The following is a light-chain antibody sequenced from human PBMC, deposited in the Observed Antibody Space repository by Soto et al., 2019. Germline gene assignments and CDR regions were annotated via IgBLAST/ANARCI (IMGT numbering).Light chain of an antibody. V-gene: IGKV1-6*01. CDR3: LQNYNYPWT. CDR2: AAS. Sequence: AIQMTQFPSSLSASVRDRVTVTCRASQDIRNDVGWYQQKPGKAPKLLIYAASSLQSGVPSRFSGSGSGTQFTLTISSLQPEDVATYYCLQNYNYPWTFGQGTKVEIK. CDR1: QDIRND. J-gene: IGKJ1*01.